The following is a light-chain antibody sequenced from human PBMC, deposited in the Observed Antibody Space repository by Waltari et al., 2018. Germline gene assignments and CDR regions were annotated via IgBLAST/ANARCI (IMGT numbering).Light chain of an antibody. V-gene: IGLV3-21*02. J-gene: IGLJ2*01. CDR1: RVKSTS. CDR2: DDT. Sequence: SSVLSQSPSVSVAPGQTARIPCGGDRVKSTSLHWYQQKPGQPPLLVIYDDTDRPSGIPERFSGSLSGSTATLTIRRVEAGDEADYYCQVWDSSSDPIFGGGTKLTVL. CDR3: QVWDSSSDPI.